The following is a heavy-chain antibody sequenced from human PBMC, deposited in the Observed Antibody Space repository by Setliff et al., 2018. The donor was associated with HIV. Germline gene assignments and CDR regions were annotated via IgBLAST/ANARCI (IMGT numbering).Heavy chain of an antibody. V-gene: IGHV4-34*01. Sequence: PSETLSLTCAVYGGSFSAYHWSWIRQTPGKGLEWLGEINHNGSTAYNLALESRVSMSIDTSKNKFSLKLTSVTAADTAIYYCARGRDSTGIWFRPFYLDFWGHGNLVTVSS. D-gene: IGHD3-10*01. CDR2: INHNGST. CDR1: GGSFSAYH. CDR3: ARGRDSTGIWFRPFYLDF. J-gene: IGHJ4*01.